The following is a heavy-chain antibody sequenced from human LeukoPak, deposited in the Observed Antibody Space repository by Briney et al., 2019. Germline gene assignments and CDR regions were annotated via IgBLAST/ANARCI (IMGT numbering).Heavy chain of an antibody. D-gene: IGHD2-15*01. V-gene: IGHV3-7*03. CDR1: GFTFRSYW. CDR3: AREVVAALLYYYYYGMDV. CDR2: IKEDGREK. Sequence: GGSLRLSCEASGFTFRSYWMTWVRQAAGKGLEWVAYIKEDGREKYYVDSVKGRFTISRDNAKNTLYLQMNSLRAEDTAVYYCAREVVAALLYYYYYGMDVWGQGTTVTVS. J-gene: IGHJ6*02.